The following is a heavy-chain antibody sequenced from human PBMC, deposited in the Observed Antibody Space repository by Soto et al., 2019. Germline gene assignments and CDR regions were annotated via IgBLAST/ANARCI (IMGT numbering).Heavy chain of an antibody. V-gene: IGHV1-18*01. CDR3: ARAFCSGGSRSPDY. Sequence: QVQLVQSGGEVKKPGAAVKVSCKASGYTFTTFGIGWVRQAPGQGLEWMGWISAYSGNTEYPEKLQGRVTMTIDTSTSTTYLELRSLRSDDTAGYYCARAFCSGGSRSPDYWGQGALVTVSS. J-gene: IGHJ4*02. CDR2: ISAYSGNT. CDR1: GYTFTTFG. D-gene: IGHD2-15*01.